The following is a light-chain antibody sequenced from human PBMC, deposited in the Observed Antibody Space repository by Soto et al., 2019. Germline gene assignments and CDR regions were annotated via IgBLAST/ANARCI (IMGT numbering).Light chain of an antibody. Sequence: EIVMTQSPATLSVSPGERPTLSCRASQSVSNNLAWYQQKRGQPPRLLIYGASTRATGIPARFSGSGSGTEFTLTISSLQSEDFAVYYCQQYNNWPLTFGGGTKVEIK. CDR1: QSVSNN. V-gene: IGKV3-15*01. CDR3: QQYNNWPLT. CDR2: GAS. J-gene: IGKJ4*01.